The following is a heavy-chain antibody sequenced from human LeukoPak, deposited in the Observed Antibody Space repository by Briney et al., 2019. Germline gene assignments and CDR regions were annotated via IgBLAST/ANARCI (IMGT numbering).Heavy chain of an antibody. CDR1: GGSFSGYC. V-gene: IGHV4-34*01. CDR3: ARKRRGYSGYQAADYYYMDV. Sequence: PSETLSLTCAVYGGSFSGYCWSWIRQPPGKGLEWIGEINHSGSTNYNPSLKSRVTISVDTSKNQLSLKLSSVTAADTAVYYCARKRRGYSGYQAADYYYMDVWGKGTTVTISS. J-gene: IGHJ6*03. D-gene: IGHD5-12*01. CDR2: INHSGST.